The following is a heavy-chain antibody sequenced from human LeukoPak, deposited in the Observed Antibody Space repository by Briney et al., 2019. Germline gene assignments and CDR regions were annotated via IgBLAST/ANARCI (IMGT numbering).Heavy chain of an antibody. D-gene: IGHD2-2*01. CDR1: GFTFSSYA. CDR2: ISYDGSNK. Sequence: PGGSLRLSCAASGFTFSSYAMPWVRQAPGKGLEWVAVISYDGSNKYYADSVKGRFTISRDNSKNTLYLQMNSLRAEDTAVYYCASWLPAATQVEYYYYGMDVWGQGTTVTVSS. V-gene: IGHV3-30-3*01. CDR3: ASWLPAATQVEYYYYGMDV. J-gene: IGHJ6*02.